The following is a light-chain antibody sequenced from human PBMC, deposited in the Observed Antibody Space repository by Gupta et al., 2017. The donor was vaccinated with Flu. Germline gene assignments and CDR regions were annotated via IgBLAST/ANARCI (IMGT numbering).Light chain of an antibody. J-gene: IGLJ3*02. CDR1: NSNIGRNT. CDR3: ATWDDSLNGPV. CDR2: NDN. V-gene: IGLV1-44*01. Sequence: QSLLTQPPSSSGTPGQRVTISCSGSNSNIGRNTLSWYQQLPGAAPKRIIHNDNQRPSGVPVRFSGSKAGTSASLPIRGLQSEDEGDVYCATWDDSLNGPVFGGGTRLTVL.